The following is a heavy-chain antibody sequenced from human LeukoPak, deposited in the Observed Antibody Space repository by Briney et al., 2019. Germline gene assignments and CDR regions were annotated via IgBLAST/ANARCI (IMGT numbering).Heavy chain of an antibody. V-gene: IGHV3-30*18. D-gene: IGHD5/OR15-5a*01. J-gene: IGHJ4*02. CDR2: VSYEGRSQ. CDR3: AKSPSVGTFDY. Sequence: GGSLRLSCAASGFTFSNYGMHWVRQAPGKGLEWVAVVSYEGRSQYYADSVKGRFTVSRDNSKNTLYLQMNSLRAEDTAVYYCAKSPSVGTFDYWGQGTLVTVSS. CDR1: GFTFSNYG.